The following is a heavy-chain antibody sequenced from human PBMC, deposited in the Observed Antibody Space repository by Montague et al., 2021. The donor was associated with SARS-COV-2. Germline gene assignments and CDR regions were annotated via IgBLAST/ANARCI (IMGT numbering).Heavy chain of an antibody. CDR1: VFTFSSYS. D-gene: IGHD3-10*01. CDR2: ISSSSSYI. J-gene: IGHJ6*02. CDR3: AGGPYCGFGELLTDYYYGMDV. Sequence: SLRLSCAASVFTFSSYSMNLVRQAPGKGLEWVSSISSSSSYIYYSDSVKGRFTISRDNAENSLYLQMNSQRAEDTAVYYCAGGPYCGFGELLTDYYYGMDVWGQGTTVTVTS. V-gene: IGHV3-21*01.